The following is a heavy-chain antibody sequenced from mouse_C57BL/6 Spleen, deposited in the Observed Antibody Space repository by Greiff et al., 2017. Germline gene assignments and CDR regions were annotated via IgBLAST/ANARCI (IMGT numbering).Heavy chain of an antibody. CDR3: ARLGGSSHWYFDV. J-gene: IGHJ1*03. V-gene: IGHV3-6*01. D-gene: IGHD1-1*01. CDR2: ISYDGSN. CDR1: GYSITSGYY. Sequence: EVKLQESGPGLVKPSQSLSLTCSVTGYSITSGYYWNWIRQFPGNILEWMGYISYDGSNNYNPSLKNRISVTRDTSKNQFFLKLNSVTTEDTATYYCARLGGSSHWYFDVWGTGTTVTVSS.